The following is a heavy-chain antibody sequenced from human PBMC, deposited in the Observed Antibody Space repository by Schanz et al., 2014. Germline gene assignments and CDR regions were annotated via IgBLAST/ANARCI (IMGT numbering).Heavy chain of an antibody. Sequence: QVQLVQSGAEVKKPGSSVKVPCKASGGTFSTYTISWVRQAPGQGLEWMGRIIPILGIANYAQKFQGRVTITADKSTFTAYMDVSSLRSEDTAVYYCASSGAGYSSSWDFDYWGQGTLVTVSS. D-gene: IGHD6-13*01. CDR2: IIPILGIA. CDR3: ASSGAGYSSSWDFDY. V-gene: IGHV1-69*02. J-gene: IGHJ4*02. CDR1: GGTFSTYT.